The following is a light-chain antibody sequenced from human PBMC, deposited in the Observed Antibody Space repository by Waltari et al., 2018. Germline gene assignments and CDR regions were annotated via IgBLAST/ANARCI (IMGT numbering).Light chain of an antibody. CDR2: DAS. CDR1: QSVSSSY. V-gene: IGKV3-20*01. J-gene: IGKJ4*01. CDR3: QQYGSSPLT. Sequence: EIVLPQSPGTLSLSPGERATLSCRASQSVSSSYLAWYQQKPGQAPRLLIYDASSRATGIPDRFSGSGSGTDFTLTISRLEPEDFAVYSCQQYGSSPLTFGGGTKVEIK.